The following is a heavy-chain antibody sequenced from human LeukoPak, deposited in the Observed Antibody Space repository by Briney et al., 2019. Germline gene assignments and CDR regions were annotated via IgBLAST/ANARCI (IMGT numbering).Heavy chain of an antibody. D-gene: IGHD5-18*01. CDR1: GFTFDDYA. CDR3: AKDMGYSYGYSGAFDY. J-gene: IGHJ4*02. Sequence: GGSLRLSCAASGFTFDDYAMHWVRQAPGKGLEWVSGISWNSGSIDYADSVKGRFTISRDNAKNSLYLQMNSLRAEDMALYYCAKDMGYSYGYSGAFDYWGQGTLVTVSS. CDR2: ISWNSGSI. V-gene: IGHV3-9*03.